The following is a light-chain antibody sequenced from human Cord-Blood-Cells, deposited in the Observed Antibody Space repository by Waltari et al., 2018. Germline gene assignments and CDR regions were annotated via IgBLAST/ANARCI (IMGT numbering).Light chain of an antibody. V-gene: IGLV5-45*02. CDR2: YKSDSDK. J-gene: IGLJ3*02. Sequence: QAVLTQPSSLSASPGASASLTCTLRSGINVGTYRIYWYQQKQGSPPQYLLRYKSDSDKQEGSGVPGRFAGSKDASANAGIFLISGLQSEDEADYYCMIWHSSAWVFGGGTKLTVL. CDR3: MIWHSSAWV. CDR1: SGINVGTYR.